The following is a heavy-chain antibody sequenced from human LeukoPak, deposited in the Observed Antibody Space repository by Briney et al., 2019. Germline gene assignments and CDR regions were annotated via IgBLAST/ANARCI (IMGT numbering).Heavy chain of an antibody. CDR2: IYYSGST. D-gene: IGHD6-13*01. V-gene: IGHV4-39*07. CDR1: GGSISSSSYY. J-gene: IGHJ4*02. Sequence: PSETLSLTCTVSGGSISSSSYYWGWIRQPPGKGLEWIGSIYYSGSTYYNPSLKSRVTMSVDTSKNQFSLKLSSVTAADTAVYYCAVSSSWYGDKDYWGQGTLVTVSS. CDR3: AVSSSWYGDKDY.